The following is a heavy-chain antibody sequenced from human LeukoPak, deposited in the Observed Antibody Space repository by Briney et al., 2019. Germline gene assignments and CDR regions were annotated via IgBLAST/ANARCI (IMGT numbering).Heavy chain of an antibody. D-gene: IGHD1-7*01. V-gene: IGHV3-48*04. Sequence: PGGSLRLSCAASGFNFRTYSMKWIRQAPGKGLEWISYISGSSSTLYYADSVKGRFTISRDNANNSLFLHMNGLRAEDSAIYYCARGELIGTVFDYWGQGALVTVSS. CDR3: ARGELIGTVFDY. CDR2: ISGSSSTL. J-gene: IGHJ4*02. CDR1: GFNFRTYS.